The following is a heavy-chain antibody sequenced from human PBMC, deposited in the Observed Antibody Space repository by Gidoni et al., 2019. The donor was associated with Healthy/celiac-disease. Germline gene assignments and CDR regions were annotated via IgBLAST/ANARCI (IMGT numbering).Heavy chain of an antibody. Sequence: SWFTVSSNYMRWVRQAPGKGLERVSVFYSGGSTYYADSVKGRFTIPRHNSKNTLYLQMNSLRAEDTAVYYCARGAYSSGWYSAWGQGTLVTVSS. V-gene: IGHV3-53*04. CDR3: ARGAYSSGWYSA. CDR2: FYSGGST. CDR1: WFTVSSNY. J-gene: IGHJ5*02. D-gene: IGHD6-19*01.